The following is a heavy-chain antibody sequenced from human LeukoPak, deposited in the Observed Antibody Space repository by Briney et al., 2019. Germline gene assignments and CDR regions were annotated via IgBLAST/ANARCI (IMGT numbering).Heavy chain of an antibody. CDR3: ARGLMLEWSHDY. CDR2: MNPNSGNT. D-gene: IGHD3-3*01. Sequence: ASVKVSCKASGYTFTSYDISWVRQATGQGLEWMGWMNPNSGNTGYAQKFQGRVTMTRNTSISTAYMELSSLRSEDTAVYYCARGLMLEWSHDYWGQGTLVTVSS. V-gene: IGHV1-8*01. J-gene: IGHJ4*02. CDR1: GYTFTSYD.